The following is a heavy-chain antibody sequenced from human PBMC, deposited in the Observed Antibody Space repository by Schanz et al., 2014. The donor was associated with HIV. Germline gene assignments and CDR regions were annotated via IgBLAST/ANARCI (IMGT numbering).Heavy chain of an antibody. Sequence: QVQLVESGGGVVQPGRSLRVSCAASGFTFNSYGMHWVRQAPGKGLEWVAVISHDGSKKYYADSVRGRITISRDNSKNTLYLQMTTLRIDDTAVYYCAKPEYDSRGNSQSHFDYWGQGTLVTVSS. D-gene: IGHD3-22*01. J-gene: IGHJ4*02. CDR3: AKPEYDSRGNSQSHFDY. CDR2: ISHDGSKK. V-gene: IGHV3-30*18. CDR1: GFTFNSYG.